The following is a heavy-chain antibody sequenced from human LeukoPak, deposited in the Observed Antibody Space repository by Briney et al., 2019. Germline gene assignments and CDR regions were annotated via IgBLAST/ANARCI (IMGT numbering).Heavy chain of an antibody. J-gene: IGHJ4*02. CDR2: ILYSGST. CDR3: ARVTRLAMDY. CDR1: GGSISSSY. D-gene: IGHD6-6*01. Sequence: SETLSLTCTVSGGSISSSYWNWIRQPPGGGLEWIGDILYSGSTSHNPSLKSRVTISVDTSKNQFSLKLSSVTAADTAVYYCARVTRLAMDYWGQGTLVTVSS. V-gene: IGHV4-59*01.